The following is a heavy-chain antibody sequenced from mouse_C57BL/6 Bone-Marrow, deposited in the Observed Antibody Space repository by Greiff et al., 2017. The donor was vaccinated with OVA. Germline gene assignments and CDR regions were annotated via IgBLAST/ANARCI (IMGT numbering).Heavy chain of an antibody. CDR3: ARRGGDY. J-gene: IGHJ4*01. V-gene: IGHV1-82*01. CDR1: GYAFSSSW. Sequence: VKLQESGPELVKPGASVKISCKASGYAFSSSWMNWVKQRPGKGLEWIGRIYPGDGDTNYNGKFKGKATLTADKSSSTAYMQLSSLTSEDSAVYFCARRGGDYWGQGTSVTVSS. CDR2: IYPGDGDT.